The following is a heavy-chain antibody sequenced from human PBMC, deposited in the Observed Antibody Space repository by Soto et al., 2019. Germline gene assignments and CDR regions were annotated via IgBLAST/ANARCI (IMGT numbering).Heavy chain of an antibody. Sequence: QVQLVQSGAEVKKPGASVRVSCKASGYTFTSYGISWVRQAPGQGREWMGWISAYNGNTKYARKLQGRVTMTTDTSTSTSYMEVRSLRSDDTAVYYCARDLAGGLVDYWGQGTLVTVSS. CDR2: ISAYNGNT. CDR1: GYTFTSYG. D-gene: IGHD6-19*01. J-gene: IGHJ4*02. V-gene: IGHV1-18*01. CDR3: ARDLAGGLVDY.